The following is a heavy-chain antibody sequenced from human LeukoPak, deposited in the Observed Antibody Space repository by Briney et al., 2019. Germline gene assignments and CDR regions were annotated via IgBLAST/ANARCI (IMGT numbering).Heavy chain of an antibody. D-gene: IGHD1-1*01. Sequence: GGSLRLSCAASGFTFSHHSMNWIRPAPGKGLEWVAVISYDGRVTYYADSVRGRFTISRDNSKNIQYLQMNNMTPGDTAVYFCAREMTTKGQFDSWGRGTLVTVSS. V-gene: IGHV3-30*04. CDR3: AREMTTKGQFDS. CDR2: ISYDGRVT. J-gene: IGHJ4*01. CDR1: GFTFSHHS.